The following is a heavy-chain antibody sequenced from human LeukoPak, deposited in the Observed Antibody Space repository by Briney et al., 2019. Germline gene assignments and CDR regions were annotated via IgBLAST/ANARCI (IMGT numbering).Heavy chain of an antibody. CDR1: GFPFTTYA. CDR2: ISNSGDNT. Sequence: GGSLRLSCAGSGFPFTTYAMSWVRQPPGKGLELVSAISNSGDNTYYADSVKGRFTISRDNSKNTFFLQMNSLRAEDTAMYYCTKTGARYSASSNFDSWGQGALVTVSS. J-gene: IGHJ4*02. D-gene: IGHD6-6*01. V-gene: IGHV3-23*01. CDR3: TKTGARYSASSNFDS.